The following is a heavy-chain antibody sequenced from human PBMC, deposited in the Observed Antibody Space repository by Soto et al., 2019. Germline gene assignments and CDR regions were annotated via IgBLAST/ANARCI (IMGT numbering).Heavy chain of an antibody. Sequence: SETLSLTCAVYGGSFSGYYWSWIRQPPGKGLEWIGEINHSGSTNYNPSLKSRVTISVDTSKNQFSLKLSSVTAADTAVYYCARLSVYYYGSGGAPYMDVWGKGTTVTVSS. V-gene: IGHV4-34*01. CDR2: INHSGST. CDR3: ARLSVYYYGSGGAPYMDV. D-gene: IGHD3-10*01. J-gene: IGHJ6*03. CDR1: GGSFSGYY.